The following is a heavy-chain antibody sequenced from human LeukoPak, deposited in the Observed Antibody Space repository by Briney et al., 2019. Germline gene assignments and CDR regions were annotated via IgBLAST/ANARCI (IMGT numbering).Heavy chain of an antibody. Sequence: ASVKVSCKTSGYTFTDYYIHWVRQAPGQGLEWMGWINPKSGVTNYAHHFQGRVTMTRDTSISTAYMELSRLRSDDTAVYYCASSHMDVWGKGTTVTVSS. CDR3: ASSHMDV. V-gene: IGHV1-2*02. J-gene: IGHJ6*03. CDR1: GYTFTDYY. CDR2: INPKSGVT.